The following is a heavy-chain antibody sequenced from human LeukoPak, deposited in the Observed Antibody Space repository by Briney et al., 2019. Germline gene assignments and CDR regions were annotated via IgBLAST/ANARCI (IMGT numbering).Heavy chain of an antibody. V-gene: IGHV4-38-2*02. CDR3: ARDGSGYPLDY. Sequence: SETLSLTCTVSGYSISSGYYWGWIRQPPGKGLEWIGSIYHSGSTYYNPSLKSRVTISVDTSKNQFSLKLSSVTAADTAVYYCARDGSGYPLDYWGQGTLVTVSS. CDR1: GYSISSGYY. D-gene: IGHD3-22*01. CDR2: IYHSGST. J-gene: IGHJ4*02.